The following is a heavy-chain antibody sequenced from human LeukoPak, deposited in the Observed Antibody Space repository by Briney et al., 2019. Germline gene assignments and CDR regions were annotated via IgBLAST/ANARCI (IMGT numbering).Heavy chain of an antibody. CDR1: GFTFSSYG. J-gene: IGHJ3*02. D-gene: IGHD3-9*01. CDR2: IWYDGSNK. V-gene: IGHV3-33*08. CDR3: ARDRGDILTGYYIPDAFDI. Sequence: GGSLRLSCAASGFTFSSYGMHWVRQAPGKGLEWVAVIWYDGSNKYYADSVKGRFTISRDNSKNTLYLQMNSLRAEDTAVYYCARDRGDILTGYYIPDAFDIWGQGTMVTVSS.